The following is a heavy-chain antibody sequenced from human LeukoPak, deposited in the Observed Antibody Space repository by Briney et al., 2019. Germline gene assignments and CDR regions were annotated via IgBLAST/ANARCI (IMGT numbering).Heavy chain of an antibody. CDR2: IRSKAYGGTT. Sequence: GGSLRLSCTASGFTFGDYAMSWVRQAPGKGVEWVGFIRSKAYGGTTEYAASVKGRFTISRDDSKSIAYLQMNSLKTEDIAVYYCTRGSPYYDFWSGYPSSYYFDYWGQGTLVTVSS. V-gene: IGHV3-49*04. CDR1: GFTFGDYA. CDR3: TRGSPYYDFWSGYPSSYYFDY. D-gene: IGHD3-3*01. J-gene: IGHJ4*02.